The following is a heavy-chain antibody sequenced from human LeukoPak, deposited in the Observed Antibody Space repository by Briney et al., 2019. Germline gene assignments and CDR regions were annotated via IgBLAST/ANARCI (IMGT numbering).Heavy chain of an antibody. V-gene: IGHV1-2*06. CDR3: ARDRYRVSSGYDFVAFY. CDR1: GYTFTGYY. J-gene: IGHJ4*02. CDR2: INPNSGGT. Sequence: ASVKVSCKASGYTFTGYYMHWVRQAPGQGLEWMGRINPNSGGTNYAQKFQGRVTMTRDTSISTAYMELSRPRSDDTAVYYCARDRYRVSSGYDFVAFYWGQGTLVTVSS. D-gene: IGHD5-12*01.